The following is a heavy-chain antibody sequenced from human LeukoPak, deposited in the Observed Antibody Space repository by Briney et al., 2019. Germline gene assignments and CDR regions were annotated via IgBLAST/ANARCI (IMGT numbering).Heavy chain of an antibody. CDR2: INSDGRIT. J-gene: IGHJ4*02. D-gene: IGHD4-23*01. CDR1: GFTFSSYW. V-gene: IGHV3-74*01. Sequence: GGSLRLSCAASGFTFSSYWMHWVRLAPGKGLVWVSRINSDGRITTYADSVKGRFTVSRDNAKNTLYLQMNSLRAEDTAVYYCASNYGGDSNYWGQGTLVTVSS. CDR3: ASNYGGDSNY.